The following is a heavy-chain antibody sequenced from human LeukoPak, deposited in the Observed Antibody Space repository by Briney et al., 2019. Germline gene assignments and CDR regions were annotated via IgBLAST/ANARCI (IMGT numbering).Heavy chain of an antibody. CDR1: GGSISSYY. V-gene: IGHV4-4*07. D-gene: IGHD3-10*01. CDR3: ARDLPPMVRGVITKYNWFDP. CDR2: IYTSGST. J-gene: IGHJ5*02. Sequence: KSSETLSLTWTVSGGSISSYYWSWIRQPAGKGLEWIGRIYTSGSTNYNPSLKSRVTMSVDTSKNQFSLKLSSVTAADTAVYYCARDLPPMVRGVITKYNWFDPWGQGTLVTVSS.